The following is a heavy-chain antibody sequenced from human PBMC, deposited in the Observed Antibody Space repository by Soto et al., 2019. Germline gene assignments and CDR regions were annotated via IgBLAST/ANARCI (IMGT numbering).Heavy chain of an antibody. CDR2: IIPFANIA. Sequence: QVQLVQSGAEVKKPGSSVKVSCKTSGGSFSSYNYNWVRLAPGQGLEWMGRIIPFANIANYAQAFQDRVTISADTSASTVYMELRSLTSEDTALYYCARASAVTNAAMRMAYWGQGTLVTVSS. CDR3: ARASAVTNAAMRMAY. J-gene: IGHJ4*02. V-gene: IGHV1-69*02. CDR1: GGSFSSYN. D-gene: IGHD4-4*01.